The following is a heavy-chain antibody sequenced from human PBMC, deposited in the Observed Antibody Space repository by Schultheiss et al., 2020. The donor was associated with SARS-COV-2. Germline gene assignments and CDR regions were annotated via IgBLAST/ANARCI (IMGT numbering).Heavy chain of an antibody. CDR2: ISAYNGNT. CDR1: GYTFTSYG. J-gene: IGHJ6*02. D-gene: IGHD6-19*01. Sequence: ASVKVSCKASGYTFTSYGISWVRQAPGQGLEWMGWISAYNGNTNYAQKLQGRVTMTTDTSTSTAYMELRSLRSDDTAVYYCARESVAVAGLSFYYGMDVWGQGTTVTVSS. V-gene: IGHV1-18*01. CDR3: ARESVAVAGLSFYYGMDV.